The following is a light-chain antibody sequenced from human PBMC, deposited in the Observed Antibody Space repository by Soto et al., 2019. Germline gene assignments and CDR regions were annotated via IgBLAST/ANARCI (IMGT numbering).Light chain of an antibody. Sequence: QSALAQPASVSGSPGQSITISCTGTSSDVGRYNHVSWFQQHPGKAPKLMIYDVSNWPSGVSDGFSGSKSGNTASLAISGIKAEYEADYYCSSFTGSSNFVFAPGTKLTV. CDR3: SSFTGSSNFV. V-gene: IGLV2-14*01. J-gene: IGLJ1*01. CDR1: SSDVGRYNH. CDR2: DVS.